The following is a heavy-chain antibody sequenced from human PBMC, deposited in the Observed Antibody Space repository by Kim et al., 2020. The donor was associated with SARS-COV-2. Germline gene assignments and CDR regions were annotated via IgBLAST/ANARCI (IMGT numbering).Heavy chain of an antibody. CDR1: GFTFSSYG. Sequence: GGSLRLSCAASGFTFSSYGMHWVRQAPGKGLEWVAVISYDGSNKYYADSVKGRFTISRDNSKNTLYLQMNSLRAEDTAVYYCAKASWGPDMDVWGNGTT. V-gene: IGHV3-30*18. D-gene: IGHD7-27*01. CDR3: AKASWGPDMDV. CDR2: ISYDGSNK. J-gene: IGHJ6*03.